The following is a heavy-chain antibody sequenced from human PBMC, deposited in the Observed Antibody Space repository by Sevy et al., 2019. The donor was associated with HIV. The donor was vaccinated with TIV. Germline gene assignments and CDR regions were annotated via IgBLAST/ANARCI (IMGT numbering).Heavy chain of an antibody. CDR1: GVSISSFY. D-gene: IGHD3-22*01. CDR3: ARRYFYDSRGSTVFDY. J-gene: IGHJ4*02. V-gene: IGHV4-59*13. CDR2: IYYSGST. Sequence: SETLSLTCTVSGVSISSFYWSWIRPPPGKGLEWIGNIYYSGSTNYNPSLKSRVTIPVDTSKNQFSLKLGSVTAADTAVYYCARRYFYDSRGSTVFDYWGQGTLITVSS.